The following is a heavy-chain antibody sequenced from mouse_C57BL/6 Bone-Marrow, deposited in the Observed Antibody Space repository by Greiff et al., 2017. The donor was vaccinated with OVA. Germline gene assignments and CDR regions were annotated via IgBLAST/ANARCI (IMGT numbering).Heavy chain of an antibody. J-gene: IGHJ4*01. CDR3: ARHAMDY. CDR2: INPGSGGT. V-gene: IGHV1-54*01. CDR1: GYAFTNYL. Sequence: QVQLKESGAELVRPGTSVKVSCKASGYAFTNYLIEWVKQRPGQGLEWIGVINPGSGGTNYNEKFKGKATLTADKSSSTAYMQLSSLTSEDSAVYFCARHAMDYWGQGTSVTVSS.